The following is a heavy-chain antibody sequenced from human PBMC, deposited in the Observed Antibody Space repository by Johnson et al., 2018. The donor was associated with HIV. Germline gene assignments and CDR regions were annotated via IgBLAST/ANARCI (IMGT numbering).Heavy chain of an antibody. CDR1: GFTFSSFG. Sequence: QVQLVESGGGVVQPGRSLRLSCAASGFTFSSFGMHWVRQAPGKGLEWVAVIWYDGSNRYYADSVKGRFTISRDNSKNTLYLQMNSLRAEDTAVYYCASRQYFSSFVIWGQGTMVTVAS. V-gene: IGHV3-33*01. D-gene: IGHD3-3*01. J-gene: IGHJ3*02. CDR2: IWYDGSNR. CDR3: ASRQYFSSFVI.